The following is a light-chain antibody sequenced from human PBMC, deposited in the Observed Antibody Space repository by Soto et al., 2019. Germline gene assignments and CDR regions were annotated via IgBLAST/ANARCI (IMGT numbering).Light chain of an antibody. Sequence: IVLTQSPATLSLSPWERATLSCRASQSISNSLAWYQQKPGQAPRLLIYDASNRATGIPARFSGSGSGTDFTLSISSLQSEDFAVYYCQQYNNWPRTFGQGTKVDIK. CDR1: QSISNS. CDR2: DAS. V-gene: IGKV3-11*01. CDR3: QQYNNWPRT. J-gene: IGKJ1*01.